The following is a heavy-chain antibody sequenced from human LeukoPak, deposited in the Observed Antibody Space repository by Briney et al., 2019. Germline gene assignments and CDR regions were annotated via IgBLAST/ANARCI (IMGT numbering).Heavy chain of an antibody. CDR2: INSDGSST. CDR1: GFIFSSYG. J-gene: IGHJ6*03. CDR3: ASITKNYYYYMDV. Sequence: GGSLRLSCAASGFIFSSYGMSWVRQAPGKGLVWVSRINSDGSSTSYADSVKGRFTISRDNAKNTLYLQMNSLRAEDTAVYYCASITKNYYYYMDVWGKGTTVTVSS. V-gene: IGHV3-74*01.